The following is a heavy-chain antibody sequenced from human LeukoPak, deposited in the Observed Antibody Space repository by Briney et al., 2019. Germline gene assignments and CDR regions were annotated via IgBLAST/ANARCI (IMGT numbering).Heavy chain of an antibody. J-gene: IGHJ4*02. CDR1: GFTFSTYG. V-gene: IGHV3-30*02. CDR3: AKDRGYPTYYFDY. D-gene: IGHD6-25*01. CDR2: IRYDGGNT. Sequence: PGGSLRLSCVASGFTFSTYGMQWVRQAPGKGLEWVAFIRYDGGNTYYADSVKGRFTISRDNSKNTLYLQMNSLRAEDTAVYYCAKDRGYPTYYFDYWGQGTLVTVSS.